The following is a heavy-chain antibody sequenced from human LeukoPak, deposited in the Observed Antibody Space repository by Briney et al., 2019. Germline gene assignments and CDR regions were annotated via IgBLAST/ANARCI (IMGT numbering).Heavy chain of an antibody. CDR3: ASPRVGAHYFDS. V-gene: IGHV3-30*04. J-gene: IGHJ4*02. CDR1: DFPFIGYT. D-gene: IGHD1-26*01. Sequence: GGSLRLSCATSDFPFIGYTMHWVRQAPGKGLEWVAGIPYDGSQNSYADSVKGRFTISRDNSKNTLFLQMNSLRAEDTAVYYCASPRVGAHYFDSWGQGTLVTVSS. CDR2: IPYDGSQN.